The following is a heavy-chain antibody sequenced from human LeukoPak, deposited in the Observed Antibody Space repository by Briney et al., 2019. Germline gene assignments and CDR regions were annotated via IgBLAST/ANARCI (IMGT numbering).Heavy chain of an antibody. CDR1: GYSVSSGYF. CDR2: IYHSGST. J-gene: IGHJ6*03. Sequence: SETLSLTCAVSGYSVSSGYFGGWIRQPPGKGREWSGSIYHSGSTYYNPSLKSRVTISVDTSKNQLSLKLSSVTAADTAVYYCARASMGYYYYYMDVWGKGTTVTVSS. CDR3: ARASMGYYYYYMDV. V-gene: IGHV4-38-2*01. D-gene: IGHD2-8*01.